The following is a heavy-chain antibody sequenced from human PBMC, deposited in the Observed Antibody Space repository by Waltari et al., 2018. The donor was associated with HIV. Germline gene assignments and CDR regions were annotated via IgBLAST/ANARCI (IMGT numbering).Heavy chain of an antibody. CDR1: GGSISGSS. Sequence: QVQLQESGPGLVKPSETLSLTCSVSGGSISGSSWSWIRLPPGKGLEWVGHVSSTGNAKYNPSLQSRVAISVDTSKSQFSLRLTSVTAADTAVYFCARVKAYYYDNSGFYFFDYWGQGTLVTVSS. J-gene: IGHJ4*02. V-gene: IGHV4-59*01. CDR3: ARVKAYYYDNSGFYFFDY. CDR2: VSSTGNA. D-gene: IGHD3-22*01.